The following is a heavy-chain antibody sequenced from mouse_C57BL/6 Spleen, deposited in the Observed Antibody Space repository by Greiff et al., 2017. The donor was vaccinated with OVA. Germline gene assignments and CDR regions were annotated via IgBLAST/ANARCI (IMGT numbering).Heavy chain of an antibody. CDR1: GYTFTSYW. Sequence: QVQLKQPGAELVRPGTSVKLSCKASGYTFTSYWMHWVKQRPGQGLKWIGVIDPSDSYTNYNQKFKGKATLTVDTSSSTAYMQLSSLTSEDSAVYYCAKDGYHWYFDVWGTGTTVTVSS. D-gene: IGHD2-3*01. CDR2: IDPSDSYT. V-gene: IGHV1-59*01. CDR3: AKDGYHWYFDV. J-gene: IGHJ1*03.